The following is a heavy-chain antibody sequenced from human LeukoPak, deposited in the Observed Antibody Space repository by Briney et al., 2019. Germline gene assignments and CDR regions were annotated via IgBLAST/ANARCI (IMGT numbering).Heavy chain of an antibody. CDR2: ISGSGGST. D-gene: IGHD3-10*01. V-gene: IGHV3-23*01. CDR1: GFTFSSYA. CDR3: AKSLLWFGVAAEYFQH. Sequence: GGSLRLSCAASGFTFSSYAMSWVRQAPGKGLEWVSAISGSGGSTYYADSVKGRFTISRDNSKNTLYLQMNSLRAEDTAVYYYAKSLLWFGVAAEYFQHWGQGTLVTVSS. J-gene: IGHJ1*01.